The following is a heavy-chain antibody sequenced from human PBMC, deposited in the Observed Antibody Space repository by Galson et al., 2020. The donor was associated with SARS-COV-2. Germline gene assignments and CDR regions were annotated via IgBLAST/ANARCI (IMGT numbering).Heavy chain of an antibody. D-gene: IGHD4-17*01. J-gene: IGHJ3*02. CDR1: GTSISSGSYS. Sequence: SETLSLTCAVSGTSISSGSYSWNWIRQPPGTGLEWIGYIPHRGGTYYNPSLKSRVTISGDRSKNQFSLRLSSVTAADTAVYYCARLHYGEYAPEAFDIWGPGTRVTVAS. CDR2: IPHRGGT. V-gene: IGHV4-30-2*01. CDR3: ARLHYGEYAPEAFDI.